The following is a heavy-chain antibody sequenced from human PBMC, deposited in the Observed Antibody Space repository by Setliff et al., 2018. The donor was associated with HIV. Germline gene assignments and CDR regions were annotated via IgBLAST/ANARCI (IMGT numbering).Heavy chain of an antibody. D-gene: IGHD6-19*01. Sequence: ASVKVSCKASGGTLSNYAISWVRQATGQGLEWMGWMNPNSGNTGYAQKFQGRVTMTRNTSISTAYMELSSLRSEDTAMYYCARVLRGSSGWYGYYYMDVWGKGTTVTVSS. V-gene: IGHV1-8*02. CDR3: ARVLRGSSGWYGYYYMDV. J-gene: IGHJ6*03. CDR1: GGTLSNYA. CDR2: MNPNSGNT.